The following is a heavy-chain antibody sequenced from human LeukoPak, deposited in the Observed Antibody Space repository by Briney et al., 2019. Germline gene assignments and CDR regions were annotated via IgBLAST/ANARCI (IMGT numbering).Heavy chain of an antibody. Sequence: ASVKVSCKASGYTFTSYDINWVRQATGQGLEWMGWMSPNSGNTGYAQKFQGRVTITRNTSISTAYMELSSLRSEDTAVYYCARRWKMGARGRVYFDYWGQGTLVTASS. CDR3: ARRWKMGARGRVYFDY. CDR1: GYTFTSYD. CDR2: MSPNSGNT. D-gene: IGHD1-26*01. J-gene: IGHJ4*02. V-gene: IGHV1-8*03.